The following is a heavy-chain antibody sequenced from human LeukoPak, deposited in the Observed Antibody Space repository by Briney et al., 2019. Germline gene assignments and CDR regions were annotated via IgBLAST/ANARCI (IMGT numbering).Heavy chain of an antibody. Sequence: GGSLRFSCAASGFTFSSYGMHWVRQAPGKGLEWVAFIRYDGSNKYYADSVKGRFTISRDNSKNTLYLQMNSLRAEDTAVYYCAKDPWGITPNGYFDYWGQGTLVTVSS. CDR1: GFTFSSYG. CDR3: AKDPWGITPNGYFDY. V-gene: IGHV3-30*02. D-gene: IGHD3-16*01. J-gene: IGHJ4*02. CDR2: IRYDGSNK.